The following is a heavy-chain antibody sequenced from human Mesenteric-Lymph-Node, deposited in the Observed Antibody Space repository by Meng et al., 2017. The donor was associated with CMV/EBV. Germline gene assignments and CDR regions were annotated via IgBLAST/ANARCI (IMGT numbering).Heavy chain of an antibody. J-gene: IGHJ4*02. CDR2: INPNSGGT. CDR3: ARVGVGGSYEAY. D-gene: IGHD1-26*01. CDR1: GYTFTGYY. Sequence: ASVKVSCKASGYTFTGYYMHWVRQAPGQGLEWMGWINPNSGGTNYAQKFQGRVTMTRDTSISTAYMELSRPRSDDTAVYYCARVGVGGSYEAYWGQGTLVTVSS. V-gene: IGHV1-2*02.